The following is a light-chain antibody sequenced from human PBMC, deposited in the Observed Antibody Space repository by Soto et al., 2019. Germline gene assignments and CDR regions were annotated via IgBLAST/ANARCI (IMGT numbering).Light chain of an antibody. Sequence: EIVLTQSPATLSLSPGERATLSCRASQSVSNYFAWYQHKPGQAPRLLIYDASNRATGIPPRFNDSGSGTDFTLTISSLEPEDFSVYYSQHRLNWPLTFGQGTTVEIK. CDR3: QHRLNWPLT. J-gene: IGKJ1*01. V-gene: IGKV3-11*01. CDR2: DAS. CDR1: QSVSNY.